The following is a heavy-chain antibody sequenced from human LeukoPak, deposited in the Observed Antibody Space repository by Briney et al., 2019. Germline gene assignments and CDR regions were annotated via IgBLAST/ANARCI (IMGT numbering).Heavy chain of an antibody. CDR2: ISGSDDDT. Sequence: GGSLRLSCAASGFTFSDYYMSWVRQAPGKGLEWVSAISGSDDDTYHADSVKGRFTISRDRSKNTLYLQMNGLKAEDTAVYHCAKSRSVADAFDIWGHGAMVTVSS. D-gene: IGHD6-19*01. V-gene: IGHV3-23*01. CDR1: GFTFSDYY. CDR3: AKSRSVADAFDI. J-gene: IGHJ3*02.